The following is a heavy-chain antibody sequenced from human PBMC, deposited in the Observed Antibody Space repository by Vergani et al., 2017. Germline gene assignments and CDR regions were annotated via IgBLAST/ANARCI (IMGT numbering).Heavy chain of an antibody. CDR2: IYTSGST. D-gene: IGHD2-2*01. CDR1: GGSISSGSYY. Sequence: QVQLPESGPGLVKPSQTLSLTCTVSGGSISSGSYYWSWIRQPAGKGLEWIGRIYTSGSTNYNPSLKSRVTISVDTSKNQFSLKLSSVTAADTAVYYCARGDPYCSSTSCYLFDYWGQGTLVTVSS. J-gene: IGHJ4*02. V-gene: IGHV4-61*02. CDR3: ARGDPYCSSTSCYLFDY.